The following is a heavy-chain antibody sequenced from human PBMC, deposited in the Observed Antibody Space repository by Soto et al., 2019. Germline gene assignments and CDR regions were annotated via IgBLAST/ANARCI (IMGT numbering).Heavy chain of an antibody. D-gene: IGHD2-21*02. CDR2: INPSAGSA. Sequence: ASVKVSCKASGYTFTDFYIHWVRQAPGQGLEWMGLINPSAGSASYAQNFRGRVTMTRDTSTSTVYMELNSLRSDDTAVYYCARGGHIAVVTDSFDSWGQGTLVTVSS. CDR1: GYTFTDFY. CDR3: ARGGHIAVVTDSFDS. V-gene: IGHV1-46*03. J-gene: IGHJ4*02.